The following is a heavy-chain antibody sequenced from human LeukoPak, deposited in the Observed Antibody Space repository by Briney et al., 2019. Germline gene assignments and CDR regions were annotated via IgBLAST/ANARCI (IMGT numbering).Heavy chain of an antibody. Sequence: PSETLSLTCTVSGGSISSSSHYWGWIRQPPGKGLEWIGIIYYSGSTYYNPSLKSRVTVSLDTSKNQFSLTVTSVTAADTAVYYCARQAYSSGCYYFDYWGQGTLVTVSS. CDR3: ARQAYSSGCYYFDY. D-gene: IGHD6-19*01. J-gene: IGHJ4*02. V-gene: IGHV4-39*01. CDR2: IYYSGST. CDR1: GGSISSSSHY.